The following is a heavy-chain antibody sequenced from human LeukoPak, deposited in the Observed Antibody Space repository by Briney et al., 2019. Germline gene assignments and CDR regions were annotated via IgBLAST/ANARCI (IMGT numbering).Heavy chain of an antibody. V-gene: IGHV1-18*01. D-gene: IGHD3-10*01. CDR1: GYTFTSYG. Sequence: ASVKVSCKASGYTFTSYGISWVRQAPGQGLEWMGWISAYNGNTNYAQKLQGRVTMTTDTSTSTAYMELRSLRSDDTAVYYCARDTIHGSGSYKSPCAFDIWGQGTMVTVSS. J-gene: IGHJ3*02. CDR2: ISAYNGNT. CDR3: ARDTIHGSGSYKSPCAFDI.